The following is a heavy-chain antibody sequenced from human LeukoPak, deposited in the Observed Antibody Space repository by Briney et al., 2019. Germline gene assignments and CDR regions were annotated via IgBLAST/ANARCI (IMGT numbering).Heavy chain of an antibody. D-gene: IGHD5-24*01. Sequence: SSETLSLTCSVSGGSMGHHWSWIRQSAGKGLEWIGYISHTGATNYESSLESRVSMSIDTSKNQLSFELTSVIAADTAVYYCAREKSPERKTWLQLGAFDVWGQGTVVTVSS. CDR3: AREKSPERKTWLQLGAFDV. J-gene: IGHJ3*01. CDR2: ISHTGAT. CDR1: GGSMGHH. V-gene: IGHV4-59*11.